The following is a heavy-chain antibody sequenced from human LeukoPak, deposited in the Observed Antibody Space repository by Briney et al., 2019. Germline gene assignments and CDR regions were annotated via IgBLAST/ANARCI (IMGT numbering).Heavy chain of an antibody. V-gene: IGHV4-61*02. D-gene: IGHD6-19*01. CDR1: GGSISSGSYY. CDR2: IYTSGST. J-gene: IGHJ4*02. Sequence: SQTLSLTCTVSGGSISSGSYYWSWIRQPAGKGLEWIGRIYTSGSTNYNPSLKSRVTISVDTSKNQFSLKLSSVTAADTAVYYRARGVQWPYYFDYWGQGTLVTVSS. CDR3: ARGVQWPYYFDY.